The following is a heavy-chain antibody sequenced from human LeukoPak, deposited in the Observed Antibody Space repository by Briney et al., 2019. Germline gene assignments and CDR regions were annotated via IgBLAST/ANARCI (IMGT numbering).Heavy chain of an antibody. CDR2: ISSSGSYI. D-gene: IGHD3-10*01. CDR1: GFTLSSYS. CDR3: ARERYSYGSGYYFDY. Sequence: GGSLRLSCAASGFTLSSYSMHWVRQAPGKGLEWVSSISSSGSYIYYADSVRGRFTVSRDNAKNSLYLQMNSRRAEDTAVYYCARERYSYGSGYYFDYWGQGTLVTVSS. V-gene: IGHV3-21*01. J-gene: IGHJ4*02.